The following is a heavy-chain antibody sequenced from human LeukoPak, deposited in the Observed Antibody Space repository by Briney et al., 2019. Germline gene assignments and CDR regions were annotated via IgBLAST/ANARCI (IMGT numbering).Heavy chain of an antibody. V-gene: IGHV4-34*01. CDR2: INHSGST. CDR1: GGSFRGYY. D-gene: IGHD2-21*01. CDR3: ARLTTRDSGD. J-gene: IGHJ4*02. Sequence: SETLSLTCDVYGGSFRGYYWSWIRQPPGKGLEWIGEINHSGSTNYNPSLKSRVTISVDTSKNQFSLKLSSVTAADTAVYYCARLTTRDSGDWGQGTLVTVSS.